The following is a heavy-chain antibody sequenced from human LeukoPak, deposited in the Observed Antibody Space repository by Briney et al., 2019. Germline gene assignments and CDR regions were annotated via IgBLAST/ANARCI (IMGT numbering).Heavy chain of an antibody. CDR1: GYTFRQYS. D-gene: IGHD1-20*01. CDR2: LSPSHTTR. Sequence: AASVIVSCKASGYTFRQYSMSWVRQAPGKGLEWMGWLSPSHTTRVYAQQFQGRVTMTADTNTNTVSMELRSLTSDDTAVYYCARDVLRYNWNGIKVGFDYRGQGTLVTVSS. V-gene: IGHV1-18*01. J-gene: IGHJ4*02. CDR3: ARDVLRYNWNGIKVGFDY.